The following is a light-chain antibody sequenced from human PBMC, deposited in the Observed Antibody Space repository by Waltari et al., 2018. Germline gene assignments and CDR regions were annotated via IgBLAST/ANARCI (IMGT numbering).Light chain of an antibody. J-gene: IGKJ1*01. CDR1: QSVSSN. CDR3: QQYNDWPPGT. CDR2: GAS. V-gene: IGKV3-15*01. Sequence: ETVMTQSPATLSVSPGERATLSCRASQSVSSNLAWYQQKPGQAPRLLIYGASTRATGIPARFVGSGSGTEFTLTISSLQSEDFAVYYWQQYNDWPPGTFGQGTKVEIK.